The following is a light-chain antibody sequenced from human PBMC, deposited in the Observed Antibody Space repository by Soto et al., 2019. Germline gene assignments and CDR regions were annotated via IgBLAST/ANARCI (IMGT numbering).Light chain of an antibody. CDR2: EGS. J-gene: IGLJ1*01. Sequence: QSVLTQPASVSGSPGQSITISCTGTSSDVGSYNLVSWYQLHPGKVPELMIYEGSKRPSGVSNRFSGSKSGNTASLTISGLQAEDEADYYCCSYAGSSTYVFGTWTKVTVL. CDR3: CSYAGSSTYV. V-gene: IGLV2-23*01. CDR1: SSDVGSYNL.